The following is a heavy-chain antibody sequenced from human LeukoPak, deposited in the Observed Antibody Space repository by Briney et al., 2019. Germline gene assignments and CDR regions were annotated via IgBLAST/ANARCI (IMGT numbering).Heavy chain of an antibody. CDR3: ARDPSRSGGAILHSMYFDY. CDR1: GFTFSSYG. V-gene: IGHV3-30*03. J-gene: IGHJ4*02. D-gene: IGHD2-15*01. CDR2: ISYDGSNK. Sequence: GGSLRLSCAASGFTFSSYGMHWVRQAPGKGLEWVAVISYDGSNKYYADSVKGRFTISRDNSKNTLYLQMNSLRAEDTAVYYCARDPSRSGGAILHSMYFDYWGQGTLVTVSS.